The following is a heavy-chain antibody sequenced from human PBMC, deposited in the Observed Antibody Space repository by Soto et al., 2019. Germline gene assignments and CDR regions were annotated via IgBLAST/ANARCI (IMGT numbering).Heavy chain of an antibody. V-gene: IGHV4-31*03. CDR3: ARSPRLDIVVVVAATLGIFDI. Sequence: PSETLSLTCTVSGGSISSGGYYWSWIRQHPGKGLEWIGYIYYSGSTYYNPSLKSRVTISVDTSKNQFSLKLSSVTAADTAVYYCARSPRLDIVVVVAATLGIFDIWGQGTKVTVSS. CDR1: GGSISSGGYY. CDR2: IYYSGST. D-gene: IGHD2-15*01. J-gene: IGHJ3*02.